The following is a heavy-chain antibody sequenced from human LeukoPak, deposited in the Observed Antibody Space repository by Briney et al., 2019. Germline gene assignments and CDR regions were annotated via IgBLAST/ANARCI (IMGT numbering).Heavy chain of an antibody. CDR2: IYYSGST. V-gene: IGHV4-59*01. CDR1: GGSISSYY. D-gene: IGHD3-16*02. Sequence: PSETLSLTCTVSGGSISSYYWSWIRQPPGKGLEWIGYIYYSGSTNYNPSLKSRVTISVDTSKNQFSLKLSSVTAADTAVYYCARGYYDYVWGSYLDYWGQGTLVTVSS. J-gene: IGHJ4*02. CDR3: ARGYYDYVWGSYLDY.